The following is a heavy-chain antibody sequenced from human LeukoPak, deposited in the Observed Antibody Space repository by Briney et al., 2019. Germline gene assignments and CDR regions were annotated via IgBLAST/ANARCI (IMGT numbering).Heavy chain of an antibody. V-gene: IGHV3-30*02. CDR2: IRYDGSNK. CDR3: AKGAGLPEYYFDY. CDR1: GFTFSSYG. Sequence: GGSLRLSCAASGFTFSSYGVHWVRQAPGKGLEWVAFIRYDGSNKYYADSVKGRFTISRDNSKNTLYLQMNSLRAEDTAVYYCAKGAGLPEYYFDYWGQGTLVTVSS. J-gene: IGHJ4*02.